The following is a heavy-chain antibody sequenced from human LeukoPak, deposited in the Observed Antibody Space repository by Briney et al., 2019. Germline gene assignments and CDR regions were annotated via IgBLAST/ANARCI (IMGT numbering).Heavy chain of an antibody. Sequence: HPGGSLRLSCAASGFTFSSYAMSWVRQAPGKGLEWVSAISGSGGSTYYADSVKGRFTISRDNSKNTLYLQMNSLRAEDTAVYYCAKVSITMVRGVITQNDYWGQGTLVTVS. J-gene: IGHJ4*02. CDR2: ISGSGGST. D-gene: IGHD3-10*01. V-gene: IGHV3-23*01. CDR3: AKVSITMVRGVITQNDY. CDR1: GFTFSSYA.